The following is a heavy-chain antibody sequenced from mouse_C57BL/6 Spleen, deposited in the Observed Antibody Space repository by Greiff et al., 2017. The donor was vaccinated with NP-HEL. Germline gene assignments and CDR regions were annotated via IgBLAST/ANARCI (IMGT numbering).Heavy chain of an antibody. J-gene: IGHJ4*01. CDR1: GYAFSSSW. D-gene: IGHD2-3*01. V-gene: IGHV1-82*01. Sequence: QVHVKQSGPELVKPGASVKISCKASGYAFSSSWMNWVKQRPGKGLEWIGRIYPGDGDTNYNGKFKGKATLTADKSSSTAYMQLSSLTSEDSAVYFCAREDDGYYYAMDYWGQGTSVTVSS. CDR2: IYPGDGDT. CDR3: AREDDGYYYAMDY.